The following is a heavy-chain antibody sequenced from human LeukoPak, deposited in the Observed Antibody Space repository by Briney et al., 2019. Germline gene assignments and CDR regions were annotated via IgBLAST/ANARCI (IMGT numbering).Heavy chain of an antibody. CDR1: GYSFTGYW. V-gene: IGHV5-51*01. J-gene: IGHJ5*02. D-gene: IGHD2-2*01. Sequence: GESLKISCKGSGYSFTGYWIGWVRQMPGKGLEWMGIIYPGDSDTRYSPSFQGQVTISADKSISTAYLRWSSLKASDTAMYYCARLGCSSTSCGGDWFDPWGQGSLVTVSS. CDR3: ARLGCSSTSCGGDWFDP. CDR2: IYPGDSDT.